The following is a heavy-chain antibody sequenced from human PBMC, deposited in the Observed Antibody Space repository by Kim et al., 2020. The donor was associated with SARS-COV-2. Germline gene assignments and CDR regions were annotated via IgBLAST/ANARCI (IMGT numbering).Heavy chain of an antibody. Sequence: SVKVSCKASGGTFSSYAISWVRQAPGQGLEWMGGIIPIFGTANYAQKFQGRVTITADESTSTAYMELSSLRSEDTAVYYCARGATEGVNYYDSSGYYPYGMDVWGQGTTVTVSS. V-gene: IGHV1-69*13. CDR1: GGTFSSYA. CDR3: ARGATEGVNYYDSSGYYPYGMDV. D-gene: IGHD3-22*01. J-gene: IGHJ6*02. CDR2: IIPIFGTA.